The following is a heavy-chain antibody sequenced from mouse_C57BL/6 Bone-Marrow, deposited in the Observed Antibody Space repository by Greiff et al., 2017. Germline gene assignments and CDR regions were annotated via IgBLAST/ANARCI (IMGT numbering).Heavy chain of an antibody. D-gene: IGHD4-1*01. J-gene: IGHJ3*01. Sequence: VQLQQSGPGLVQPSQSLSITCTVSGFSLTSYGVHWVRQSPGKGLEWLGVIWSGGSTDYNAAFITRLSISKDNSTSQVFFKMNSLQADDTAIYYSARGTVYWGQGTLVTVSA. CDR1: GFSLTSYG. V-gene: IGHV2-2*01. CDR3: ARGTVY. CDR2: IWSGGST.